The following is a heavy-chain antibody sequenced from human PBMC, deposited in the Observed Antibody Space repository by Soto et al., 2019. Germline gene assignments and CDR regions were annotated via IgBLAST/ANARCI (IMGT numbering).Heavy chain of an antibody. D-gene: IGHD6-13*01. V-gene: IGHV3-23*01. CDR2: ISGSGGST. CDR3: AKSYSSSWYFYYGMDV. Sequence: PGGSLRLSCAASGFTFSSYAMKWVRQAPGKGLEWVSAISGSGGSTYYADSVKGRFTISRDNSKNTLYLQMNSLRAKDTAVYYCAKSYSSSWYFYYGMDVWGQGTTVTVSS. CDR1: GFTFSSYA. J-gene: IGHJ6*02.